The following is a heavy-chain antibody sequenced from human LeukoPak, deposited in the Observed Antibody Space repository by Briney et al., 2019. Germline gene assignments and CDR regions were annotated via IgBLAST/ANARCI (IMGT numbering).Heavy chain of an antibody. D-gene: IGHD3-22*01. V-gene: IGHV3-9*01. CDR1: GFTFDDHG. J-gene: IGHJ1*01. CDR2: ISWSSASI. Sequence: GGSLRLSCEGSGFTFDDHGMHWVRQVPGKGLEWVCGISWSSASIGYAASVKGRFTVSRDNAENFVYLQMKGLRPEDTALYYCVKDDSSGSYFQHWGQGSLVSVSS. CDR3: VKDDSSGSYFQH.